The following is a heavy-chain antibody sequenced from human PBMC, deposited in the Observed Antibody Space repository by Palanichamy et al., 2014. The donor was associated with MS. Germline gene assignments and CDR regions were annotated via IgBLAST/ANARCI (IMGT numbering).Heavy chain of an antibody. CDR2: ISWNSDTT. CDR3: AKAALRTGTTGDDAFDI. CDR1: GFTFDAYA. J-gene: IGHJ3*02. V-gene: IGHV3-9*01. D-gene: IGHD1-1*01. Sequence: EVQLVESGGGLVQPGRSLRLSCAASGFTFDAYAMHWVRQAPGKGLEWVSGISWNSDTTGYADPVKGRFTISRDNAKNSLYVQMSSLRGEDTALYYCAKAALRTGTTGDDAFDIWGQGTMVTVSS.